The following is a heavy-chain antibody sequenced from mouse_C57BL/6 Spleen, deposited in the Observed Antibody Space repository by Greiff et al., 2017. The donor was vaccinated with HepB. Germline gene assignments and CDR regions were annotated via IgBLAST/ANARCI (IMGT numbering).Heavy chain of an antibody. CDR1: GFNIKDYY. D-gene: IGHD2-4*01. V-gene: IGHV14-1*01. CDR3: TTTDYDEEDYFDY. CDR2: IDPEDGDT. J-gene: IGHJ2*01. Sequence: EVQLQQSGAELVRPGASVKLSCTASGFNIKDYYMHWVKQRPEQGLEWIGRIDPEDGDTEYAPKFQGQATMTADTSSNTAYLQLSSLTSEDTAVYYCTTTDYDEEDYFDYWGQGTTLTVSS.